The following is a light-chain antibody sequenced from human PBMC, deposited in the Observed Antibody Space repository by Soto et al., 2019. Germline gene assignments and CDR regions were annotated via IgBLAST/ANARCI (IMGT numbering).Light chain of an antibody. Sequence: EIVLTQSPDTLPLSPGERATLSCRASQSVSRDYLVWYQQKPGQAPRLLIYGASSRATGIPDRFSGSGSGTDFTLTISRLEPEDFAVYYCQHYGNSPPSVTFGPGTKVDI. J-gene: IGKJ3*01. CDR1: QSVSRDY. CDR2: GAS. V-gene: IGKV3-20*01. CDR3: QHYGNSPPSVT.